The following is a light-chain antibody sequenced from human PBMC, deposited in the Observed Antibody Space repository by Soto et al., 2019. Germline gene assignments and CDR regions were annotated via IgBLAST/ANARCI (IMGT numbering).Light chain of an antibody. J-gene: IGLJ2*01. Sequence: QSALTQPASVSGSPGQSITISCTGTSSDVGSYNLVSWYQQHPGKAPKLMIYEGSKRPSGVSNRFSGSKSGNTASLTISGLQAEDEADYYCSSYAGSSTLVVFGGGTNLT. V-gene: IGLV2-23*01. CDR2: EGS. CDR1: SSDVGSYNL. CDR3: SSYAGSSTLVV.